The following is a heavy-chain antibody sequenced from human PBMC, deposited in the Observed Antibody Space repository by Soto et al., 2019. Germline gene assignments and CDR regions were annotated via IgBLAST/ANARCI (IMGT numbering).Heavy chain of an antibody. D-gene: IGHD3-16*01. J-gene: IGHJ4*02. CDR2: INHSGST. Sequence: SETLSLTCAVYGGSFSGYYWSWISQPPGKGLEWIGEINHSGSTNYNPSLKSRVTISVDTSKNQFSLKLSSVTAADTAVYYCARGQGAGRYYFDYWGQGTLVTVSS. CDR1: GGSFSGYY. V-gene: IGHV4-34*01. CDR3: ARGQGAGRYYFDY.